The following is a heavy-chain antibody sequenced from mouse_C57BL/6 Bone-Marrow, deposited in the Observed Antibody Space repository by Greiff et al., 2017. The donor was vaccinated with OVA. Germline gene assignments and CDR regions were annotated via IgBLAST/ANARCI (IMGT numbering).Heavy chain of an antibody. V-gene: IGHV14-4*01. CDR2: IDPENGDT. Sequence: VQLQQSGAEFVRPGASVKLSCTASGFNIKDDYMHWVKQRPEQGLEWIGWIDPENGDTEYASKFQGQATITADTSSNTAYLQLSSLTSEDTAVYYCTTPYYGNYEDYFDYWGQGTTLTVSS. CDR3: TTPYYGNYEDYFDY. D-gene: IGHD2-10*01. CDR1: GFNIKDDY. J-gene: IGHJ2*01.